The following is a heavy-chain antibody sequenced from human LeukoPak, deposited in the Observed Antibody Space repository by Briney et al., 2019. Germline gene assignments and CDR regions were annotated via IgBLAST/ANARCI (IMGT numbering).Heavy chain of an antibody. CDR2: IYYSGST. Sequence: SETLSLTCTVSGGSIISSSYYWDWIRQPPGKGLEWIGSIYYSGSTYYNPSLKSRVTISVDTSKNRFSLKLSSVTAADTAVYYCARGSKPADWGQGRLVTVSS. CDR3: ARGSKPAD. J-gene: IGHJ1*01. CDR1: GGSIISSSYY. V-gene: IGHV4-39*01. D-gene: IGHD1-26*01.